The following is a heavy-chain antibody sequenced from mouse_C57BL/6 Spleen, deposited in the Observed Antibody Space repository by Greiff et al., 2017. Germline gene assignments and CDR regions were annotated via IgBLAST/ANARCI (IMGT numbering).Heavy chain of an antibody. CDR3: ARRDYSNYVGYFDV. CDR2: IDPSDSYT. Sequence: VQLQESGAELVKPGASVKISCKASGYAFSSYWMNWVKQRPGQGLEWIGEIDPSDSYTNYNQKFKGKSTLTVDKSSSTAYMQLSSLTSEDSAVYYCARRDYSNYVGYFDVWGTGTTVTVSS. CDR1: GYAFSSYW. V-gene: IGHV1S126*01. D-gene: IGHD2-5*01. J-gene: IGHJ1*03.